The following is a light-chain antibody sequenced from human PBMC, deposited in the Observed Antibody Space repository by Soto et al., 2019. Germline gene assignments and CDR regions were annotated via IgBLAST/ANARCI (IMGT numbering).Light chain of an antibody. CDR1: QSVGRY. CDR3: QQRSNWPIT. J-gene: IGKJ5*01. V-gene: IGKV3-11*01. CDR2: DAS. Sequence: EIVLTQSPATLSLSPGERATLSCRASQSVGRYLAWYQQKPGQAPTLLIYDASNRATGIPARFSGSGSGTDFTLTISSLEPEDFAVYYCQQRSNWPITFGQGTRLEIK.